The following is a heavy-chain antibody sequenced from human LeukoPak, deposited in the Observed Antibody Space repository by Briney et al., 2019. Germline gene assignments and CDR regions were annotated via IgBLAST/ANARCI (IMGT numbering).Heavy chain of an antibody. V-gene: IGHV3-53*01. D-gene: IGHD6-13*01. Sequence: GGSLRLSCAASGFTVSSNYMSWVRQAPGKGLEWVSAISGGTYSADSVRGRFTISRDNSKNTLYLQMNSLRAEDTAVYYCARAPSHSPYNFYYMDVWGKGTTVTVSS. CDR1: GFTVSSNY. CDR2: ISGGT. J-gene: IGHJ6*03. CDR3: ARAPSHSPYNFYYMDV.